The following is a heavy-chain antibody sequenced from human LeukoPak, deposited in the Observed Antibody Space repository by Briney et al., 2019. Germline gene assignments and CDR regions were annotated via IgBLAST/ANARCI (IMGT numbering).Heavy chain of an antibody. CDR1: GFTFSSYA. CDR2: ISSSGGST. J-gene: IGHJ4*02. D-gene: IGHD5-12*01. V-gene: IGHV3-23*01. CDR3: AKDFGSRGYTF. Sequence: PGGSLRLSCAASGFTFSSYAMSWVRQAPGKRLEWVSSISSSGGSTYYADSVKGRFTISRDNSKTTLYLQMNSLRAEETAVYFCAKDFGSRGYTFWGQGTLVTVSS.